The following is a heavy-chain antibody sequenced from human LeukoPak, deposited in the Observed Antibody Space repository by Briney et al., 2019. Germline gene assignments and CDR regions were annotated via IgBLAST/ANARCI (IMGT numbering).Heavy chain of an antibody. D-gene: IGHD6-13*01. CDR3: AKGIAAGGLTTFDY. CDR1: GLTFSSYA. J-gene: IGHJ4*02. V-gene: IGHV3-64D*06. CDR2: ISSNGGSI. Sequence: GGSLRLSCSASGLTFSSYAINWVRQAPGKGLEYISGISSNGGSIYYADSVKGRFTISRDNSMNTLYLQMSSLRPEDTAVYYCAKGIAAGGLTTFDYWGQGTLVTVSS.